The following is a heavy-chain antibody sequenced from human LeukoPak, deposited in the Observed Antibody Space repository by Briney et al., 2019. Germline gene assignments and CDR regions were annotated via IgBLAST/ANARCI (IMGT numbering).Heavy chain of an antibody. CDR3: ARGRTSYSSSFRRLLDY. CDR2: IIPIFGTA. CDR1: GGTFSSYA. J-gene: IGHJ4*02. V-gene: IGHV1-69*13. Sequence: SVKVSCKASGGTFSSYAISWVRQAPGQGLEWMGGIIPIFGTANYAQKFQGRVTITADESTSTTYMELSSLRSEDTAVYYCARGRTSYSSSFRRLLDYWGQGTLVTVSS. D-gene: IGHD6-6*01.